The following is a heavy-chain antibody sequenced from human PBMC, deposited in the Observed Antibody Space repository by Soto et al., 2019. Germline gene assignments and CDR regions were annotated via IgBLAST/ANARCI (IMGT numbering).Heavy chain of an antibody. J-gene: IGHJ3*02. V-gene: IGHV1-69*12. CDR2: IIPIFGTA. CDR3: ARDAMIVVADHDAFDI. Sequence: QVQLVQSGAEVKKPGSSVKVSCKASGGTFSSYAISWVRQAPGQGLESMGGIIPIFGTANYAQKFQGRVTITADESTSTAYMELSSLRSEDTAVYYCARDAMIVVADHDAFDIWGQGTMVTVSS. D-gene: IGHD3-22*01. CDR1: GGTFSSYA.